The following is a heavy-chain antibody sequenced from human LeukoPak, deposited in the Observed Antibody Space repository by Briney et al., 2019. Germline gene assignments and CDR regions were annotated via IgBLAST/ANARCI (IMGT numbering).Heavy chain of an antibody. V-gene: IGHV4-30-2*01. Sequence: ASETLSLTCTVSGGSISSGGYYWSWIRQPPGKGLEWIGYIYHSGSTCYNPSLKSRVTISVDRSKNQFSLKLSSVTAADTAVYYCARVVPAATSFDYWGQGTLVTVSS. D-gene: IGHD2-2*01. CDR1: GGSISSGGYY. CDR3: ARVVPAATSFDY. CDR2: IYHSGST. J-gene: IGHJ4*02.